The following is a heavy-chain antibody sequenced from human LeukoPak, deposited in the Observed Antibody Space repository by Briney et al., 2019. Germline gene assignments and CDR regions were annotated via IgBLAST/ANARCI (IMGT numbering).Heavy chain of an antibody. CDR1: GFTFSSYA. CDR2: ISGSGGTT. D-gene: IGHD5-24*01. Sequence: GGSLRLSCAASGFTFSSYAMSWVRQAPGKGLEWVSGISGSGGTTYYADSVKGRFTISGDNSKNTLYLQMNSLRAEDTAIYYCAKSGYNRFDYWGQGTLVTVSS. V-gene: IGHV3-23*01. J-gene: IGHJ4*02. CDR3: AKSGYNRFDY.